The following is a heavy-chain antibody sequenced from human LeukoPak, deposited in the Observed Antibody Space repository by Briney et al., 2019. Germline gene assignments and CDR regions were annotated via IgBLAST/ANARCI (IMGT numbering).Heavy chain of an antibody. Sequence: GGSLRLSCAASGFTFSSYAMSWVRQAPGKGLEWVSAISGSGGSTYYADSVKGRFTISRDNSKNTLYLQMNSLRAEDTAVYYCAKAQGYSYAETVDYWGQGTLVTVSS. V-gene: IGHV3-23*01. D-gene: IGHD5-18*01. CDR3: AKAQGYSYAETVDY. CDR2: ISGSGGST. CDR1: GFTFSSYA. J-gene: IGHJ4*02.